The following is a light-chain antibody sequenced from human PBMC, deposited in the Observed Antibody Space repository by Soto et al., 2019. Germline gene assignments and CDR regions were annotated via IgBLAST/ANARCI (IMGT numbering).Light chain of an antibody. Sequence: QSVLTQPPSASGTPGQRVTISCSGSYSNIGSNTVDWYQQLPGTAPKLLIYRNNQRPSGVPDRFSGSKSGTSASLAISGLQSEDEADYYCAAWDDSLNGFYVFGTGTKLTVL. CDR2: RNN. CDR1: YSNIGSNT. CDR3: AAWDDSLNGFYV. J-gene: IGLJ1*01. V-gene: IGLV1-44*01.